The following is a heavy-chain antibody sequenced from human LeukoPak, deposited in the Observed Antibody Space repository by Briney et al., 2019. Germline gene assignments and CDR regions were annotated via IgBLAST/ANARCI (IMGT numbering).Heavy chain of an antibody. CDR1: GFTFSSYA. D-gene: IGHD6-13*01. CDR3: VKNQYSSSWYSFDY. J-gene: IGHJ4*02. Sequence: GGSLRLSCSAFGFTFSSYAMHWVRQAPGKGLEHVSAISSNGGSTYYADSVKGRFTISRDNSKNTVYLQMSRLRAEDTAVYYCVKNQYSSSWYSFDYWGQGTPVTVSS. CDR2: ISSNGGST. V-gene: IGHV3-64D*09.